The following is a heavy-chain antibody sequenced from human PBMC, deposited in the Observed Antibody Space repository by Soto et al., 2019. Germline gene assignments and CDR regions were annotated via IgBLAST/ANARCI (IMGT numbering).Heavy chain of an antibody. CDR3: ARVNRDYYYYCMDV. J-gene: IGHJ6*02. V-gene: IGHV4-4*02. Sequence: SETLSLTCAVSGDPISSSKWWTWVRQTPGKGLEWIGKIDQNGITNYNPSLESRVTILKDNSKNQLSLKLTSVTAVDSAVYYCARVNRDYYYYCMDVWGQGATVTVSS. CDR2: IDQNGIT. CDR1: GDPISSSKW.